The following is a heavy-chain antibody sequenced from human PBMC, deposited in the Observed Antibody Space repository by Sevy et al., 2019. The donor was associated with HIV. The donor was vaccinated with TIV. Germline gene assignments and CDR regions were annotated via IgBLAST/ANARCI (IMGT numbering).Heavy chain of an antibody. CDR3: ARDPADGWYLDL. V-gene: IGHV3-21*01. CDR1: GFTFSSYS. CDR2: VSSSSSFI. Sequence: GGSLRLSCAASGFTFSSYSMNWVRQAPGKGLEWVSSVSSSSSFIYYADSVKGRFTNSRDNAKNSLYLQMNSLRAEDTAVYYCARDPADGWYLDLRGRGTLVTVSS. J-gene: IGHJ2*01.